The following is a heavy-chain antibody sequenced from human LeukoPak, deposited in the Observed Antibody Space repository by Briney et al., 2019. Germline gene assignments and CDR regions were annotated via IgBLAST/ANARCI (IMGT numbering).Heavy chain of an antibody. D-gene: IGHD3-10*01. V-gene: IGHV4-4*09. Sequence: SETLSLTCTVSGGSISSYYWSWIRHPPGKGLEWIGYIYTSGSTNYNPSLKSRVTISVDTSKNQFSLKLSSVTAADTAVYYCARLITFGDFMDVWGKGTTVTVSS. CDR1: GGSISSYY. J-gene: IGHJ6*03. CDR2: IYTSGST. CDR3: ARLITFGDFMDV.